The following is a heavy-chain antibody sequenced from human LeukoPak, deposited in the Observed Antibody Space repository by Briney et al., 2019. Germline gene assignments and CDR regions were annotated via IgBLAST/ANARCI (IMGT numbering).Heavy chain of an antibody. Sequence: SVKVSCKASGYTFTSYAISWVRQAPGQGLEWMGRIIPILGIANYAQKFQGRVTITADKSTSTAYMELSSLRSEDTAVYYCARVRHDYDILTGLDYWGQGTLVTVSS. CDR2: IIPILGIA. D-gene: IGHD3-9*01. CDR1: GYTFTSYA. CDR3: ARVRHDYDILTGLDY. J-gene: IGHJ4*02. V-gene: IGHV1-69*04.